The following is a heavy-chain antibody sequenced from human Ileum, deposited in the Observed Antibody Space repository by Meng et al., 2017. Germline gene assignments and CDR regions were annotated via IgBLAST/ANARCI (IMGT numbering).Heavy chain of an antibody. Sequence: QLQLQESGPGLVKPSETLSLTCTVSGGSISSSNYYWGWVRQPPGQGLEWIGSIYYNGNTYYSPSLKSRASISVDTSKNQFSLKLSSVTAADTAVYYCARPAVTTALGGFDYWGQGTLVTVSS. V-gene: IGHV4-39*01. CDR3: ARPAVTTALGGFDY. D-gene: IGHD3-16*01. CDR2: IYYNGNT. CDR1: GGSISSSNYY. J-gene: IGHJ4*02.